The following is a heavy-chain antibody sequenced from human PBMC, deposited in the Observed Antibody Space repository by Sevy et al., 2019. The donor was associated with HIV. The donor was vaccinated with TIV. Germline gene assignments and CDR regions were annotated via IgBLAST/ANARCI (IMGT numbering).Heavy chain of an antibody. CDR2: ISGSGGST. CDR1: GFTFSSYA. D-gene: IGHD3-22*01. CDR3: AKYPYDSSGYYFDY. V-gene: IGHV3-23*01. Sequence: GGSLRLSCAASGFTFSSYAMRWVRQAPGKGLEWVSAISGSGGSTYYADSVKGRFTISRDNSKNTLYLQMNSLRAEDTAVYYCAKYPYDSSGYYFDYWGQGTLVTVSS. J-gene: IGHJ4*02.